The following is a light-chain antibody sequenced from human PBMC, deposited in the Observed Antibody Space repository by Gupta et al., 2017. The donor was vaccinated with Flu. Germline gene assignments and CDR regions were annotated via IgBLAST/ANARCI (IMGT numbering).Light chain of an antibody. Sequence: QSALTQPPSASGSPGQPVPIPSTGTSSDVGGYNYVSWYQQHPGKAPKLMIYEVTKRPSGVPDRFSGSKSGNTASLTVSGLQAEDEADYYCSSYASSNNYVVFGGGTKLTAL. J-gene: IGLJ2*01. CDR2: EVT. V-gene: IGLV2-8*01. CDR3: SSYASSNNYVV. CDR1: SSDVGGYNY.